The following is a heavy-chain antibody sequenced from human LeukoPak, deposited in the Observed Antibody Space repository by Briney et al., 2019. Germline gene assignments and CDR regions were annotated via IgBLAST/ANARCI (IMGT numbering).Heavy chain of an antibody. V-gene: IGHV3-53*04. CDR3: ARLPTGDY. D-gene: IGHD2-8*02. J-gene: IGHJ4*02. CDR2: IYSGGST. CDR1: GFTVSTTY. Sequence: GGSLRLSCAASGFTVSTTYMGWVRQAPGKGLEWVSIIYSGGSTYYADSVKGRFTISRHDSLNTLFLQMNSLRAEDTAVYYCARLPTGDYWGQGTLVTVTS.